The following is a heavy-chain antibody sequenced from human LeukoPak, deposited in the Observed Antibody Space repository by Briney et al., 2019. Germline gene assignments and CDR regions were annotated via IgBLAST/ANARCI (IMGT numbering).Heavy chain of an antibody. CDR1: GGSFSGYY. D-gene: IGHD3-22*01. V-gene: IGHV4-34*01. Sequence: SETLSLTCAVYGGSFSGYYWSWIRQPPGRGLEWIGEINHSGSTNYNPSLKSRVTISVDTSKNQFSLKLSSVTAADTAVYYRARGDSSGYPYWGQGTLVTVSS. CDR2: INHSGST. J-gene: IGHJ4*02. CDR3: ARGDSSGYPY.